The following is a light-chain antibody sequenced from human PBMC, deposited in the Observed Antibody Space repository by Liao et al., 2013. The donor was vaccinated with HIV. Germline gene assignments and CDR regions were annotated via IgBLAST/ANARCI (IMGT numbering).Light chain of an antibody. J-gene: IGLJ1*01. CDR3: QVWDSSSDQFYV. V-gene: IGLV3-1*01. Sequence: SYELTQPPSVSVSPGQTASIACSGDQLEIKYTSWYQQKPGQSPVLIIYQSNRRPSGIPERFSGSTSGNTATLTISRVEAGDEADYYCQVWDSSSDQFYVFGTGTKVTVL. CDR1: QLEIKY. CDR2: QSN.